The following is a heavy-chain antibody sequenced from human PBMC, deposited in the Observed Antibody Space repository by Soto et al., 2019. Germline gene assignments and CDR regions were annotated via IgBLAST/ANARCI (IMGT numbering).Heavy chain of an antibody. D-gene: IGHD3-3*01. CDR1: GHSLSSAYY. CDR3: AAYDFSGAAAFDV. J-gene: IGHJ3*01. V-gene: IGHV4-38-2*01. Sequence: PSETLSLTXVVSGHSLSSAYYWGWIRQPPGKGLEWIGSMYHSGSTFYNPSLKSRVTISMVTSNNQFSLKLRSATAADTALYYCAAYDFSGAAAFDVWGLGIMVTVSS. CDR2: MYHSGST.